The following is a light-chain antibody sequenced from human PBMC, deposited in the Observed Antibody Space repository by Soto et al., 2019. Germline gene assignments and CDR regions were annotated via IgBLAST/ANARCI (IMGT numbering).Light chain of an antibody. CDR2: EDI. V-gene: IGLV2-14*01. CDR1: RSDVGGYNY. Sequence: QSVLTQTASVSGSPGQSITVSCTGTRSDVGGYNYVSWYQQHPGKAPKLLIYEDIKRPSGVSNRFSGSKSGNTASLTISGLQAEDEADYFCNSYTSSRTFVFGTGTKVNVL. CDR3: NSYTSSRTFV. J-gene: IGLJ1*01.